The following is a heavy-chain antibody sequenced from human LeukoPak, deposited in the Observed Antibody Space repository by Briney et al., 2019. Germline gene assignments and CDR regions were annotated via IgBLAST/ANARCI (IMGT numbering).Heavy chain of an antibody. Sequence: SETLSLTYTVSGGSISSYYWSWIRQPPGKGLEWIGYIYYSGSTNYNPSLKSRVTISVDTSKNQFSLKLSSVTAADTAVYYCARFPPTVTNYYYGMDVWGQGTTVTVSS. CDR3: ARFPPTVTNYYYGMDV. V-gene: IGHV4-59*08. D-gene: IGHD4-17*01. J-gene: IGHJ6*02. CDR2: IYYSGST. CDR1: GGSISSYY.